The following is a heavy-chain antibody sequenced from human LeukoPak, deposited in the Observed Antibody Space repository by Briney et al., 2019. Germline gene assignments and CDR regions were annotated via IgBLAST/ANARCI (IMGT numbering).Heavy chain of an antibody. CDR1: SESIYSGIYY. CDR2: IYTSGST. V-gene: IGHV4-61*02. Sequence: KPSETLSLTCTVSSESIYSGIYYWSWIRQPAGKGLEWIGRIYTSGSTYYNPSLKSRVTISLDTSKNQFSLTLISVTAADTAVYYCARDVDTFFDYWGRGTLVTVSS. J-gene: IGHJ4*02. D-gene: IGHD5-18*01. CDR3: ARDVDTFFDY.